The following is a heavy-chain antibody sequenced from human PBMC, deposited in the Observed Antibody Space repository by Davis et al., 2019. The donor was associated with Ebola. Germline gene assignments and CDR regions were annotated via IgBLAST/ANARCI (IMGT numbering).Heavy chain of an antibody. J-gene: IGHJ4*02. D-gene: IGHD1-26*01. CDR2: INDGGVNT. CDR1: GFTFSSYW. V-gene: IGHV3-23*01. Sequence: GGSLRLSCAASGFTFSSYWMSWVRQVPGKGLEWVSSINDGGVNTYYAGSVKGRFTISRDNSKNTLYLQMNSLRAEDTAVYYCAKGPKSGTNDYWGQGTLVTVSS. CDR3: AKGPKSGTNDY.